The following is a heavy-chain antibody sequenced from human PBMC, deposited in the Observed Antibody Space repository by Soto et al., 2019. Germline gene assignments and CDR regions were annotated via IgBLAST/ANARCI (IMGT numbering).Heavy chain of an antibody. V-gene: IGHV1-69*13. D-gene: IGHD3-22*01. CDR1: GGTFSSYA. Sequence: GASVKVSCKASGGTFSSYAISWVRQAPGQGLEWMGGIIPIFGTANYAQKFQGRVTITADESTSTAYMELSSLRSEDTAVYYCARAPYYYDSSGYLALDWYFDLWGRGTLVTVS. CDR3: ARAPYYYDSSGYLALDWYFDL. J-gene: IGHJ2*01. CDR2: IIPIFGTA.